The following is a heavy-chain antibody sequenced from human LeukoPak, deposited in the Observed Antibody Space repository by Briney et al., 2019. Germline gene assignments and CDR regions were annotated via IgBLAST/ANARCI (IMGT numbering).Heavy chain of an antibody. CDR2: IYYSGST. D-gene: IGHD6-6*01. V-gene: IGHV4-39*07. J-gene: IGHJ6*03. Sequence: SETLSLTCTVSGGSISSSSYYWGWIRQPPGKGLEWIGSIYYSGSTYYNPSLKSRVTISVDTSKNQFSLKLSSVTAADTAVYYCARVYGYSSSFQYYYYMDVWGKGTTVTVSS. CDR3: ARVYGYSSSFQYYYYMDV. CDR1: GGSISSSSYY.